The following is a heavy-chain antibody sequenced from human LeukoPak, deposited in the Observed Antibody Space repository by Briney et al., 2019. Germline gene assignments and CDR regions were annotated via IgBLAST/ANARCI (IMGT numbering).Heavy chain of an antibody. V-gene: IGHV3-23*01. CDR1: GFTLSSYA. CDR2: ISGSGGST. J-gene: IGHJ3*02. CDR3: AKFYNYYDSSGGHDAFDI. D-gene: IGHD3-22*01. Sequence: GGSLRLSCAASGFTLSSYAMSWVRQAPGKGLEWVSAISGSGGSTYYADSVKGRFTISKDNSKNALYLQMNSLRAEDTAVYYCAKFYNYYDSSGGHDAFDIWGQGTMVTVSS.